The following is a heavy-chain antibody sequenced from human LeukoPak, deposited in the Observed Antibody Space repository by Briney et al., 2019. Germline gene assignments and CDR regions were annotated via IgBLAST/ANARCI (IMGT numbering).Heavy chain of an antibody. D-gene: IGHD6-13*01. CDR1: GGSISNYY. Sequence: PSETLSLTCAVSGGSISNYYWGWIRQPPGKGLEWIGSIYYSGSTYYNPSLKSRVTISVDTSKNQFSLKLSSVTAADTAVYYCAREGQQLVSYYFDYWGQGTLVTVSS. V-gene: IGHV4-39*07. J-gene: IGHJ4*02. CDR3: AREGQQLVSYYFDY. CDR2: IYYSGST.